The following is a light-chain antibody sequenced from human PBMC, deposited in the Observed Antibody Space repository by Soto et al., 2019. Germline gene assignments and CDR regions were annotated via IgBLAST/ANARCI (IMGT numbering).Light chain of an antibody. CDR3: LQDYSYPRT. CDR1: QAIRTD. V-gene: IGKV1-6*01. CDR2: GTS. J-gene: IGKJ1*01. Sequence: AIQMTQSPSSLSESVGDRVTITCRASQAIRTDLGWYQQRPGKAPKLLIYGTSNLQSGVPSRFSGSGSGTDFTLTINSLQPEDFATYYCLQDYSYPRTFGQGTKLDIK.